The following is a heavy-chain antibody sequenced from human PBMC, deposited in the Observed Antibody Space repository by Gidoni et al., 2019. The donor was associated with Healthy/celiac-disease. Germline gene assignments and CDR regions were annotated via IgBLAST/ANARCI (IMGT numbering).Heavy chain of an antibody. CDR1: GGSFSGYY. J-gene: IGHJ5*02. D-gene: IGHD2-8*01. Sequence: QVQLQQWGAGLLKPSETLSLTCAVYGGSFSGYYWSWIRQPPGKGLEWIGEINHSGSTNYNPSLKSRVTISVDTSKNQFSLKLSSVTAADTAVYYCARVQMVYAISGAFSGWFDPWGQGTLVTVSS. CDR2: INHSGST. CDR3: ARVQMVYAISGAFSGWFDP. V-gene: IGHV4-34*01.